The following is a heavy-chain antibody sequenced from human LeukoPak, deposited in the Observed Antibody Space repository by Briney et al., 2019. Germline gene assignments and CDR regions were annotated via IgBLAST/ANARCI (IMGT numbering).Heavy chain of an antibody. V-gene: IGHV3-48*02. CDR3: ARRMGGELVALDI. Sequence: GGSLRLSCAASGFTFGNYSMNWVRRAPGKGLEWVSYISSSSTTIYFADSVKGRFTISRDNAKNSLYLQMNSLRDEDTAVYYCARRMGGELVALDIWGQGTMVTVSS. CDR2: ISSSSTTI. D-gene: IGHD1-7*01. CDR1: GFTFGNYS. J-gene: IGHJ3*02.